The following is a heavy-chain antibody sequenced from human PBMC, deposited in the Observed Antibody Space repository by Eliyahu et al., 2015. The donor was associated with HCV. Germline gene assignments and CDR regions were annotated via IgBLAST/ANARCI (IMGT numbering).Heavy chain of an antibody. V-gene: IGHV3-30*02. D-gene: IGHD6-19*01. J-gene: IGHJ4*02. CDR2: IRHDGSDK. Sequence: QVQLVESGGGVVQPGGSLRLSCATSGFNFNNYGMHWVRQAPGKGLEWVAFIRHDGSDKFYADSVKGRFSISRDKFKNTLFLQMDSLRAEDTALYYCTKGRFQGLGWDFDYWGQGTLVSVSS. CDR1: GFNFNNYG. CDR3: TKGRFQGLGWDFDY.